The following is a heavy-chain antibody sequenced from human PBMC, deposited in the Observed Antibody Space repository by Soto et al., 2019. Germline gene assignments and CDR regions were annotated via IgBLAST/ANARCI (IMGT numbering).Heavy chain of an antibody. CDR3: AKEEKFAGIQLPAVDY. J-gene: IGHJ4*02. D-gene: IGHD5-18*01. CDR2: ISYDGSNK. V-gene: IGHV3-30*18. Sequence: QVQLVESGGGVVQPGRSLRLSCAASGFTFSSYGMHWVRQAPGKGLEWVAVISYDGSNKYYADFVKGRFTISRDNSKNTLYLQMNSLRAEDTAVYYCAKEEKFAGIQLPAVDYWGQGTLVTVSS. CDR1: GFTFSSYG.